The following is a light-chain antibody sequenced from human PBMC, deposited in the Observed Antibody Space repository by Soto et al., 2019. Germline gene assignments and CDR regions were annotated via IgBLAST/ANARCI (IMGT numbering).Light chain of an antibody. V-gene: IGKV1-6*01. Sequence: AIQMIQSPSSLSASLGDRVTITCRASQGIRGDLGWYQQKPGKAPKLLISATSTLQSGVPSRFSGRGSGTNFTLTISSLQSEDSATYYCIQDFISPLTVGQGTKVEL. CDR3: IQDFISPLT. J-gene: IGKJ1*01. CDR1: QGIRGD. CDR2: ATS.